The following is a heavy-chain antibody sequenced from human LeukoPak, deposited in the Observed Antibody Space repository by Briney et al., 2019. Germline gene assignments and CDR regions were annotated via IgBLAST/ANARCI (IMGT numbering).Heavy chain of an antibody. J-gene: IGHJ4*02. CDR1: GGSISSGDYY. Sequence: SSETLSLTCTVSGGSISSGDYYWSWIRQPPGKGLEWIGYIYYSGSTYYNPSLKSRVTISVDTSKNQFSLKLSSVTAADTAVYYCARGVDYGDYPSGNYFDYWGQGTLVTVSS. CDR2: IYYSGST. D-gene: IGHD4-17*01. CDR3: ARGVDYGDYPSGNYFDY. V-gene: IGHV4-30-4*01.